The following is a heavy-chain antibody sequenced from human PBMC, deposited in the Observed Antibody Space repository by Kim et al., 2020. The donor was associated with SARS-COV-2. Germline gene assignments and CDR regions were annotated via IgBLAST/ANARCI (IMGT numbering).Heavy chain of an antibody. V-gene: IGHV4-34*01. J-gene: IGHJ4*02. D-gene: IGHD3-10*01. CDR1: GGSFSGYY. CDR2: INHSGST. CDR3: ARGSGSGLDY. Sequence: SETLSLTCAVYGGSFSGYYWSWIRQPPGKGLEWIGEINHSGSTNYNPSLKSRVTISVDTSKNQFSLKLSSVTAADTAVYYCARGSGSGLDYWGQGTLVTVSS.